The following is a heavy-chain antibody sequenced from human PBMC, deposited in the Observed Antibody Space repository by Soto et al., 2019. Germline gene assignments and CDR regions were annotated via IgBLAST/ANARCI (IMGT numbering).Heavy chain of an antibody. CDR3: ASKSPVTNDYVWGSYRRRFDY. CDR1: GGSISSSSYY. CDR2: IYYSGST. J-gene: IGHJ4*02. V-gene: IGHV4-39*01. D-gene: IGHD3-16*02. Sequence: QLQLQESGPGLVKPSETLSLTCTVSGGSISSSSYYWGWIRQPPGKGLEWIGSIYYSGSTYYNPCLKSRATISVTTSKNQFSLKLSSVTAADTAVYYCASKSPVTNDYVWGSYRRRFDYWGQGTLVTVSS.